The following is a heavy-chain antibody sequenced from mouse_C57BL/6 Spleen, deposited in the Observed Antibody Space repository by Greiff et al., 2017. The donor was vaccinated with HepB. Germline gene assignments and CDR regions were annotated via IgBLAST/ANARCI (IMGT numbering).Heavy chain of an antibody. CDR2: IYPGDGDT. J-gene: IGHJ3*01. D-gene: IGHD1-1*01. CDR1: GYAFSSYW. V-gene: IGHV1-80*01. Sequence: VQLQQSGAELVKPGASVKISCKASGYAFSSYWMNWVKQRPGKGLEWIGQIYPGDGDTNYNGKFKGKATLTADKSSSTAYMQLSSLTSEDSAVYFCAREGTSDYGSSFAYWGQGTLVTVSA. CDR3: AREGTSDYGSSFAY.